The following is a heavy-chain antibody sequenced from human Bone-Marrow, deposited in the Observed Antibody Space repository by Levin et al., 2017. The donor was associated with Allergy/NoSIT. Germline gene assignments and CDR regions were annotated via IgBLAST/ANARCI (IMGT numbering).Heavy chain of an antibody. J-gene: IGHJ4*02. CDR2: IDGDDTT. CDR3: ARDNYSWSFFEY. CDR1: GFSLTTREMR. V-gene: IGHV2-70*04. D-gene: IGHD6-13*01. Sequence: SGPTLVKPTQTLTLTCSFSGFSLTTREMRVAWIRQPPGKALEWLARIDGDDTTFYSTSLKTRLTISKDTSQNQVVLTMTNMDPVDTATYYCARDNYSWSFFEYWGPGTLVTVSS.